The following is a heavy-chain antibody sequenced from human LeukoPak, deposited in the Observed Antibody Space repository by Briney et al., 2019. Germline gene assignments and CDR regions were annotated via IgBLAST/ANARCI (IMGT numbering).Heavy chain of an antibody. V-gene: IGHV4-61*02. CDR3: ARGPDRGNYYGSGSSPNFDP. J-gene: IGHJ5*02. D-gene: IGHD3-10*01. Sequence: SETLSLTCTVSGYSISSGYDWGWIRQPAGKGLEWIGRIYTSGSTNYNPSLKSRVTISVDTSKNQFSLKLSSVTAADTAVYYCARGPDRGNYYGSGSSPNFDPWGQGTLVTVSS. CDR1: GYSISSGYD. CDR2: IYTSGST.